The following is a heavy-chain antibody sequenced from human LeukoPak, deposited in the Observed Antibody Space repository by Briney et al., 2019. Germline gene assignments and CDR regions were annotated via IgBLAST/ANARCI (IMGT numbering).Heavy chain of an antibody. CDR3: ARLAVAQTGLFDY. J-gene: IGHJ4*02. D-gene: IGHD6-19*01. V-gene: IGHV1-46*03. CDR1: GYIFTIYY. CDR2: INPSNGYT. Sequence: GASVKLPCKSSGYIFTIYYMHWVRQAPGQGLEWMGIINPSNGYTTYAQKFQGRVTITRDTSTNTDYMERISLGSDDPAVYDCARLAVAQTGLFDYWGQGTLVTVSS.